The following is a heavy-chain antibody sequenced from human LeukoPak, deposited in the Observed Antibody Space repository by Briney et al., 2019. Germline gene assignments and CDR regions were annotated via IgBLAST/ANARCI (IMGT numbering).Heavy chain of an antibody. CDR2: IHHSGST. Sequence: SETLSLTCAVSGGSISTNNWWTWVRQPPGKGLEWIGEIHHSGSTDYNPSLKSRVTISPDKSKNQFSLTLTSVTGADTAVYFCARAPLSGTYYTDAFDIWGQGTMVTVSS. CDR1: GGSISTNNW. J-gene: IGHJ3*02. V-gene: IGHV4-4*02. D-gene: IGHD1-26*01. CDR3: ARAPLSGTYYTDAFDI.